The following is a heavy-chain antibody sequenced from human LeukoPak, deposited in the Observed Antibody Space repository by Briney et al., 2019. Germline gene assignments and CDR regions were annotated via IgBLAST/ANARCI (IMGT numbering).Heavy chain of an antibody. V-gene: IGHV3-7*01. Sequence: GGSLRLSCAGSGFTFSSYWMSWVRQAPGKGLEWVANIKQDGSEKHYVDSVKGRFTISRDNAKNSLYLQMNSLRAEDTAVYYCARGLNAWYFDYWGQGTLVTVSS. CDR2: IKQDGSEK. J-gene: IGHJ4*02. CDR1: GFTFSSYW. CDR3: ARGLNAWYFDY.